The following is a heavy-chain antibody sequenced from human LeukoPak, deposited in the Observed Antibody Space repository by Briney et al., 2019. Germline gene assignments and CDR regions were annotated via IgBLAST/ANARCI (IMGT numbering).Heavy chain of an antibody. CDR2: ISGSGGST. V-gene: IGHV3-23*01. J-gene: IGHJ4*02. CDR1: GFPFSSYA. CDR3: AKLYVYEILTGYYKGIEY. D-gene: IGHD3-9*01. Sequence: HPGGSLRLSCAASGFPFSSYAMSWARQAPGKGLEWVSAISGSGGSTFYEGSVKGRFTISRDNSKNTLYLQMNSLRAEDTAVYYWAKLYVYEILTGYYKGIEYWGQGTLVTVSS.